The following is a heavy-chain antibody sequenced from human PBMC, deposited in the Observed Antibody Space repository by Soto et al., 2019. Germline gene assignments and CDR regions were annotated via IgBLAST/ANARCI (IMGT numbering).Heavy chain of an antibody. CDR2: IVPLNGSP. J-gene: IGHJ4*02. D-gene: IGHD2-2*01. CDR3: SFAPNSTSRFTKY. Sequence: SVKVSCKASGGMFYSSAINWVRQAPGQGLEWMGGIVPLNGSPKYAQEFLGRVTISADASATTAYMDLSCLKSADTAVYYCSFAPNSTSRFTKYLGRGNQGTVSS. V-gene: IGHV1-69*13. CDR1: GGMFYSSA.